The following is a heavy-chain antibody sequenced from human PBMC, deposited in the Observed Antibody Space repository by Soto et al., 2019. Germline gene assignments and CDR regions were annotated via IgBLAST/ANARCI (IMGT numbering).Heavy chain of an antibody. CDR1: GFTFSSYA. J-gene: IGHJ4*02. V-gene: IGHV3-23*01. Sequence: GGSLGLSCAASGFTFSSYAMTWVRQAPGKGLEWVSLISVRGGTTYFADSVKGRFTISRDNSKNTLYLQVNSLRAEDTAVYYCAKTVSSGYPYYFDYWGQGTLVTVSS. D-gene: IGHD3-22*01. CDR2: ISVRGGTT. CDR3: AKTVSSGYPYYFDY.